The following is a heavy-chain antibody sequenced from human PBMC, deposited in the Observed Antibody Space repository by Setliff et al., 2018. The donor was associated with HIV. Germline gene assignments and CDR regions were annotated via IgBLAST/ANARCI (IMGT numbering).Heavy chain of an antibody. D-gene: IGHD6-19*01. J-gene: IGHJ1*01. CDR3: AGESSIAVAEYFQH. CDR2: ISGSGDST. V-gene: IGHV3-23*01. CDR1: GFTFSSYA. Sequence: GGSLRLSCEASGFTFSSYAMHWVRQAPGKGLEWVSVISGSGDSTFYADSLKGRFTISRDNSKNTLYLQMNSLRAEDTAVYYCAGESSIAVAEYFQHWGQGTLVTVS.